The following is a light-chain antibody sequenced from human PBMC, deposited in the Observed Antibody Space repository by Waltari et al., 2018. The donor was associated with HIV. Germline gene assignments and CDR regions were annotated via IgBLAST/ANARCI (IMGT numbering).Light chain of an antibody. CDR1: SGSRNYK. V-gene: IGLV9-49*01. CDR2: VGTGGIVG. J-gene: IGLJ2*01. CDR3: GADHGSGSNFSVV. Sequence: QPVLTQPPSASASLGASVTLTCTLSSGSRNYKVDWYQQRPGKGPRFVMRVGTGGIVGSKWDCIPDRFSVLGSGLNRYLTIKNIQEEDESDYHCGADHGSGSNFSVVFGGGTKLTVL.